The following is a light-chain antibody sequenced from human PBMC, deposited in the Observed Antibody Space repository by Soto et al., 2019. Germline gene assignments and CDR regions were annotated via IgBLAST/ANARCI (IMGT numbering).Light chain of an antibody. V-gene: IGKV3-11*01. J-gene: IGKJ1*01. CDR2: DAS. CDR3: QQRSSWPWT. Sequence: EILLTQSPATLSLSPGERATLSCRASQSVRSSLAWYQQKPGQAPRRLIYDASNRATGIPCRFSGSGSGTDFTLTISNLEPEDFAVYYFQQRSSWPWTFGKGAKVEIK. CDR1: QSVRSS.